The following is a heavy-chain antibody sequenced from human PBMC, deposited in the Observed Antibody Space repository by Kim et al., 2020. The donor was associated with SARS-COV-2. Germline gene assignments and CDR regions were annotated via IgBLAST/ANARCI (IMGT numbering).Heavy chain of an antibody. J-gene: IGHJ4*02. V-gene: IGHV3-23*01. D-gene: IGHD6-13*01. Sequence: GGSLRLSCAASGFTFSSYAMSWVRQAPGKGLEWVSAISGSGGSTYYADSVKGRFTISRDNSKNTLYLQMNSLRAEDTAVYYCAKDTLEQQLGRLPDFDYWGQGTLVTVSS. CDR1: GFTFSSYA. CDR2: ISGSGGST. CDR3: AKDTLEQQLGRLPDFDY.